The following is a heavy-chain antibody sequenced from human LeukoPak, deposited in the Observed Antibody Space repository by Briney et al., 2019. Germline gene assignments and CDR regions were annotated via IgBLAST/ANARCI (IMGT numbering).Heavy chain of an antibody. D-gene: IGHD2-21*01. Sequence: GGSLRLSCAASGFTFSSYGMHWVRQAPGKGLEWVSSISSSSSYIYYADSVKGRFTISRDNAKNSLYLQMNSLRAEDTAVYYCARYNDEHILDYWGQGTLVTVSS. CDR3: ARYNDEHILDY. V-gene: IGHV3-21*01. CDR1: GFTFSSYG. CDR2: ISSSSSYI. J-gene: IGHJ4*02.